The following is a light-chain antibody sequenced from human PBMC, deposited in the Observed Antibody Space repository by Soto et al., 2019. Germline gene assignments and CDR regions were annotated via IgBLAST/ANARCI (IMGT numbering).Light chain of an antibody. V-gene: IGKV3-11*01. Sequence: EMVWTQSPATLSLSPGERATLSCRASQSVSSYLAWYQQKRGQAPRLLIYDASNRTTGIPARLSGSVSGTDFTLTVSSLEPEYGAVYCGQQRSNGRLSVGGGTKVEIK. CDR3: QQRSNGRLS. CDR2: DAS. CDR1: QSVSSY. J-gene: IGKJ4*01.